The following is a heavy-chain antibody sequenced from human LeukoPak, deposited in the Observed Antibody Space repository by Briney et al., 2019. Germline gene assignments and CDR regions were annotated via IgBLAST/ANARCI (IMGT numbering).Heavy chain of an antibody. CDR1: GFTFSGYG. V-gene: IGHV3-30*02. Sequence: GGSLRLSCAASGFTFSGYGMHWVRQAPGKGLEWVAFIHYDGARSYYADAVKGRFTISRDNSRNTLYLQMNSLRPEDTAVYYCAKAIWVAATSSWFCLDYWGQGTLVTGSS. CDR2: IHYDGARS. CDR3: AKAIWVAATSSWFCLDY. J-gene: IGHJ4*02. D-gene: IGHD3-10*01.